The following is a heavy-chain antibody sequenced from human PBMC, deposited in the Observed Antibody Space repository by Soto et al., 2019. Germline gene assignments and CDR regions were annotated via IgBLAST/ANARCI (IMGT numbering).Heavy chain of an antibody. Sequence: EVQLVESGGGLVQPGGSLRLSCAASGFTFSSYWMHWVRQAPGKGLVWVSRIHNDGTSTSYADSVKGRFTISRDNAXXTVYLQMSSLRAEDTAVYYCVRSKRAYDSTGSFDYWGQGTLVTVSS. J-gene: IGHJ4*02. D-gene: IGHD3-22*01. CDR1: GFTFSSYW. V-gene: IGHV3-74*01. CDR3: VRSKRAYDSTGSFDY. CDR2: IHNDGTST.